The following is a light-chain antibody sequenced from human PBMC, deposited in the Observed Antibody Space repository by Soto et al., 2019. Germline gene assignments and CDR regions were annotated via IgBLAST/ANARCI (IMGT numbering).Light chain of an antibody. CDR3: QQYGSSPYT. V-gene: IGKV3-20*01. CDR2: GAS. CDR1: QSVSSSF. J-gene: IGKJ2*01. Sequence: EIVLTQSPGTLSLSPGEGATLSCRASQSVSSSFLAWCQQKPGQAPRLLIYGASSRATGIPDRFSGSGSGTDFTLTISRLEPEDFAVYYCQQYGSSPYTFGQGTKLEIK.